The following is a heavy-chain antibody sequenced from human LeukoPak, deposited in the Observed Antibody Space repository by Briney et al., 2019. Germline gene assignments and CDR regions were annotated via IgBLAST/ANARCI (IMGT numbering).Heavy chain of an antibody. D-gene: IGHD3-22*01. Sequence: GASVKVSCKASGYTFTSYGISWVRQAPGQGLEWMGWISAYNGNTNYAQKLQGRVTMTTDTSTSTAYMELRSLRSDDTAVYYCARGADYYDSSGYYFGAFDYWGQGTLVTVSS. V-gene: IGHV1-18*01. CDR1: GYTFTSYG. CDR2: ISAYNGNT. CDR3: ARGADYYDSSGYYFGAFDY. J-gene: IGHJ4*02.